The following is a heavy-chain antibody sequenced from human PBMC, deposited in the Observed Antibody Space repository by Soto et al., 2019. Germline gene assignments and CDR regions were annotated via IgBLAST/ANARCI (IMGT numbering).Heavy chain of an antibody. CDR1: GGTFSSYA. CDR2: IIPIFGTA. Sequence: ASVKVSCKASGGTFSSYAISWVRQAPGQGLEWMGGIIPIFGTAIYAQKFQGRVAITADESTSTAYMELSSLRSEDTAVYYCARAPGYSAAFDIWGQGTMVTVSS. CDR3: ARAPGYSAAFDI. J-gene: IGHJ3*02. D-gene: IGHD3-22*01. V-gene: IGHV1-69*13.